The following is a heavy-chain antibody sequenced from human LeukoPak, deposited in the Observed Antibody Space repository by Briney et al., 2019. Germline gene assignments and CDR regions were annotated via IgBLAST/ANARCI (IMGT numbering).Heavy chain of an antibody. CDR1: GGSISSYY. CDR3: ARGASGSYFY. D-gene: IGHD1-26*01. CDR2: IYTSGST. J-gene: IGHJ4*02. Sequence: SEALSLTCTVSGGSISSYYWSWIRQPPGKGLEWIGRIYTSGSTNYNPSLTRRVTISVDTSKNQFSLKLSSVTAADTAVYYCARGASGSYFYWGQGTLVTVSS. V-gene: IGHV4-4*08.